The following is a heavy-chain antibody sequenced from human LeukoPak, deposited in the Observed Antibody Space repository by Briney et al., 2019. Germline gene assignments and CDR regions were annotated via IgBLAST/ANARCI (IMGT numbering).Heavy chain of an antibody. Sequence: SQTLSLTCTVSGGSISSYYWSWIRQPAGKGLEWIGRIYTSGSTNYNPSLKSRVTMSVDTSKNQFSLKLSSVTAADTAVYYCARISTVTTSRAYYYYMDVWGKGTTVTVSS. D-gene: IGHD4-17*01. CDR1: GGSISSYY. CDR3: ARISTVTTSRAYYYYMDV. CDR2: IYTSGST. V-gene: IGHV4-4*07. J-gene: IGHJ6*03.